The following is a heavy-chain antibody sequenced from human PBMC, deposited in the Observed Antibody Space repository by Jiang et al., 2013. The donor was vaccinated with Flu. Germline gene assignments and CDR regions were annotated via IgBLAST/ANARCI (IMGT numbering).Heavy chain of an antibody. CDR3: ARGVFFAGSGDDYFDH. D-gene: IGHD3-10*01. CDR1: GGSISSYY. V-gene: IGHV4-59*01. CDR2: IFHSGRT. Sequence: GLVKPSETLSLTCTVSGGSISSYYWSWIRQPPGKGLEWIGCIFHSGRTYYNSSLKSRITISLDTSKNQFSLKLSSVTAADTAVYYCARGVFFAGSGDDYFDHWGQGTLVTVSS. J-gene: IGHJ4*02.